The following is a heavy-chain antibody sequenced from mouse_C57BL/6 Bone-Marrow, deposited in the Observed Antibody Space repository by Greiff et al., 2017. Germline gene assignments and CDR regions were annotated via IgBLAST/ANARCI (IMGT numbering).Heavy chain of an antibody. D-gene: IGHD1-1*01. CDR1: GYTFTSYW. Sequence: QVQLQQSGTELVKPGASVKLSCKASGYTFTSYWMHWVKQRPGQGLEWIGNINPSNGGTNYNEKFKSKATLTVDKSSSTAYMQLSSLTSEDSAVYDCAREVYYYGSRCYAMDYWGQGTSVTVSS. CDR2: INPSNGGT. J-gene: IGHJ4*01. CDR3: AREVYYYGSRCYAMDY. V-gene: IGHV1-53*01.